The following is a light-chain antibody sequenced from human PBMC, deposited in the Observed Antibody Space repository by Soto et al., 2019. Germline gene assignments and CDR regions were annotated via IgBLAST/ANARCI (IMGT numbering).Light chain of an antibody. Sequence: DIVMTQSPASLAAFLGERATINCKSSQSILYSANNRDSLAWFQQKPGQPPKLLIYWASTRESGVPDRFSGSGSGTDFTLTISSLQAEDVAVYFCQQYLSTLIFGGGTKVEI. CDR1: QSILYSANNRDS. CDR3: QQYLSTLI. V-gene: IGKV4-1*01. CDR2: WAS. J-gene: IGKJ4*01.